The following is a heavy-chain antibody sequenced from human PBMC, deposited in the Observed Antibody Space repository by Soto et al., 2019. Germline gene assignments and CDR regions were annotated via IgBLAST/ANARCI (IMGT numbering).Heavy chain of an antibody. Sequence: LSLTCTVSGGSISSSSYYWGWIRQPPGKGLEWIGSIYYSGSTYYNPSLKSRVTISVDTSKNQFSLKLSSVTAADTAVYYCARHSSSWHSDYWGQGTLVTVSS. CDR3: ARHSSSWHSDY. D-gene: IGHD6-13*01. J-gene: IGHJ4*02. CDR2: IYYSGST. V-gene: IGHV4-39*01. CDR1: GGSISSSSYY.